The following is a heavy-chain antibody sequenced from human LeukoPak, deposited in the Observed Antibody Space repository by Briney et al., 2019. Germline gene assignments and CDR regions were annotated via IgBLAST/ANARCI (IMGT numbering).Heavy chain of an antibody. Sequence: GGSLRLSCAASGFTFSSYSMNWVRQAPGKGLEWVSSISSSSSYIYYADSVKGRFTISRDNAKNSLYLQMNSLRAEDTAVYYCAREPHSSSWRYYYYMDVWGKGTTVTVSS. CDR2: ISSSSSYI. CDR3: AREPHSSSWRYYYYMDV. CDR1: GFTFSSYS. D-gene: IGHD6-13*01. J-gene: IGHJ6*03. V-gene: IGHV3-21*01.